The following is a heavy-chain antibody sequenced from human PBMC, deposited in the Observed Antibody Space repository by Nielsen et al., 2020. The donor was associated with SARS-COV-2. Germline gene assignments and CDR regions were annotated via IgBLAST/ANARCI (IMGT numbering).Heavy chain of an antibody. V-gene: IGHV3-21*06. Sequence: GESLKISCAASGFTFSSYTINWLRQAPGKGLEWVSSISSSGTYIFYADSVKGRFTISRDNAKSSLYLQMNSLRAEDTAVYYCASQQLVLGYWGQGTLVTVSS. J-gene: IGHJ4*02. D-gene: IGHD6-13*01. CDR3: ASQQLVLGY. CDR2: ISSSGTYI. CDR1: GFTFSSYT.